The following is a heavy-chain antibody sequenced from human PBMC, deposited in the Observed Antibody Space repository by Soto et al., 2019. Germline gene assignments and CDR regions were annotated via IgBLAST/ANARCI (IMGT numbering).Heavy chain of an antibody. D-gene: IGHD2-15*01. J-gene: IGHJ6*02. CDR3: ARLSYCSVGSCYSVQSCYGMDV. CDR1: GYSFTSYW. CDR2: IYPGDSDT. V-gene: IGHV5-51*01. Sequence: GESLKISCKGSGYSFTSYWIGWVRQMPGKGLEWMGIIYPGDSDTRYSPSFQGQVTISADKSISTAYLQWSSLKASDTAMYYYARLSYCSVGSCYSVQSCYGMDVWGQATTVTVSS.